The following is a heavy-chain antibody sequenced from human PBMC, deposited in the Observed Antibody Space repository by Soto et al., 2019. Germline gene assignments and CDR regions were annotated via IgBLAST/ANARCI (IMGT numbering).Heavy chain of an antibody. J-gene: IGHJ5*02. Sequence: PSETLSLTCTVSGVSVSSGSYYWSWIRQPPGKGLEWIGYIYYSGSTNYNPSLKSRVTISVDTSKNQFSLKLSSATAADTAVYYCARGRGYSSSRNWFDPWGQGTLVTVSS. CDR2: IYYSGST. CDR3: ARGRGYSSSRNWFDP. V-gene: IGHV4-61*01. CDR1: GVSVSSGSYY. D-gene: IGHD6-13*01.